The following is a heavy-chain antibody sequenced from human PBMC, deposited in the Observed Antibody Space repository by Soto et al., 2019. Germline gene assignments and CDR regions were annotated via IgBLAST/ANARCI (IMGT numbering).Heavy chain of an antibody. CDR3: ARLLCLSTSCYTGSRKFFDY. J-gene: IGHJ4*02. CDR1: GYSFSNYW. Sequence: GESLKISCKGSGYSFSNYWIAWLRQMPGKGLEWMGIIYPAASDARYSPSFKGQVTISVDNSISTAYLQWSRLKDSDTAMYYCARLLCLSTSCYTGSRKFFDYWGQGALVTVYS. CDR2: IYPAASDA. V-gene: IGHV5-51*01. D-gene: IGHD2-2*02.